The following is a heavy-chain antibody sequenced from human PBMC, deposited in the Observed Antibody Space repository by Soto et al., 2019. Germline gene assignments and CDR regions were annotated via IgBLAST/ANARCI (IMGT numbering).Heavy chain of an antibody. D-gene: IGHD2-15*01. CDR2: ISAYNGNT. J-gene: IGHJ5*02. CDR3: ARYRRDQLLLNNWFDP. CDR1: GYTFTNYG. Sequence: QVQLVQSGAEVKKPGASVKVSCKASGYTFTNYGISWVRQAPGQGLEWMGWISAYNGNTKYAQKLQGRVTMTTDTSTSTAYMELRSLRSDDTAVYYCARYRRDQLLLNNWFDPWGQGTLVNVSS. V-gene: IGHV1-18*01.